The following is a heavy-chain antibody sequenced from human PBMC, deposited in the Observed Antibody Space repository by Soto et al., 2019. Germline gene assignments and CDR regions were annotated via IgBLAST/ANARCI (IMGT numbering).Heavy chain of an antibody. V-gene: IGHV6-1*01. D-gene: IGHD6-6*01. CDR1: GDSVSSNSAA. J-gene: IGHJ6*02. CDR2: TYYRSKWYN. CDR3: ARDRGRAPPIAARRDYYYGMDV. Sequence: PSQTLSLTCAISGDSVSSNSAAWNWIRQSPSRSLERLGKTYYRSKWYNDYAVSVKSRITINPDTSKNQFSLQLNSVTPEDTAVYYCARDRGRAPPIAARRDYYYGMDVWGQGTTVTVSS.